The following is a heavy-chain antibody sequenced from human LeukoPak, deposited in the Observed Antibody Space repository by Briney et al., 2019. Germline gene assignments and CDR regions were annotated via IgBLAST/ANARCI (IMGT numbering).Heavy chain of an antibody. J-gene: IGHJ3*02. V-gene: IGHV3-21*01. Sequence: GESLRLSCAASGFTFSSYSMNWVRQAPGKGLEWVSSISSSSSYIYYADSVKGRFTISRDNAKNSLYLQMNSLRAEDTAVYYCARGRTAMVTDAFDIWGQGTMVTVSS. D-gene: IGHD5-18*01. CDR1: GFTFSSYS. CDR2: ISSSSSYI. CDR3: ARGRTAMVTDAFDI.